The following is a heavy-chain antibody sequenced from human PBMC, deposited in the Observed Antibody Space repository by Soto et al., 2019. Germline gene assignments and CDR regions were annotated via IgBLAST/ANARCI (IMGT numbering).Heavy chain of an antibody. D-gene: IGHD3-3*01. CDR3: SRVLSDFWRGYYIQNWFDP. J-gene: IGHJ5*02. Sequence: SXNVCAKAFGGTXTSYVIGLVRQAPDQGLEWMGGIIPIFCTANYAQKFQVVSPITADQSTSTAYMELSSLRYEDKDVYYCSRVLSDFWRGYYIQNWFDPWGQRTLVTLTS. V-gene: IGHV1-69*13. CDR2: IIPIFCTA. CDR1: GGTXTSYV.